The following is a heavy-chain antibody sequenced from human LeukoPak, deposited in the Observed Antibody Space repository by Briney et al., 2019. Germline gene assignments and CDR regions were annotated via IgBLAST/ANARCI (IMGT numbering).Heavy chain of an antibody. D-gene: IGHD3-22*01. CDR1: GGSISSGGYY. CDR2: IYYSGST. V-gene: IGHV4-31*03. Sequence: SQTLSLTCTVSGGSISSGGYYWSWIRQYPGKGLEWIGYIYYSGSTYYNPSLKSRVTISVDTSKNQFSLKLSSVTAADTAVYYCARVPGLLALYYYDSSGFFDYWGQGTLVTVSS. J-gene: IGHJ4*02. CDR3: ARVPGLLALYYYDSSGFFDY.